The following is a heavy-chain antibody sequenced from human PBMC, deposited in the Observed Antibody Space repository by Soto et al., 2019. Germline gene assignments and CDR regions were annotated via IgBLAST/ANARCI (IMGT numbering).Heavy chain of an antibody. CDR3: AGDRGGWYDL. CDR1: GYTFTTIR. J-gene: IGHJ5*01. D-gene: IGHD2-15*01. CDR2: MSPYNGDT. V-gene: IGHV1-18*01. Sequence: QVQLVQSAAEVGKPGASVKVSCKASGYTFTTIRLSWVRQAPGQGLEWMGWMSPYNGDTQYAQKFQGRVTMTADTTTTTAYQEVRSRRRDDTAVFYFAGDRGGWYDLWGQGPLVTVSS.